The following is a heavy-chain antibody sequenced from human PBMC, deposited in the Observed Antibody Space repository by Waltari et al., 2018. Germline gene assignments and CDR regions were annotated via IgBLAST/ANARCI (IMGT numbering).Heavy chain of an antibody. CDR1: GGSISSYY. Sequence: QVQLQESGPGLVKPSETLSLTCTVSGGSISSYYWSWIRQPPGKGLEWIGYIYYSGSTNYNPSLKSRVTISVDTSKNQFSLKLSSVTAADTAVYYCAGYGYREAFDSGAKGQWSPSLQ. D-gene: IGHD5-18*01. CDR2: IYYSGST. CDR3: AGYGYREAFDS. J-gene: IGHJ3*01. V-gene: IGHV4-59*01.